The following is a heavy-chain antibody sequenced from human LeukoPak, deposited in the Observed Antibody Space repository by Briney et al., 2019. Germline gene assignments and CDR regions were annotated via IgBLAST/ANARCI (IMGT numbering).Heavy chain of an antibody. V-gene: IGHV1-18*01. CDR2: IAVYNANT. CDR3: ARDFAGLFDY. Sequence: ASVKVSCKASGYTFSNYGISWVRQAPGPGLGWMGWIAVYNANTNYAQNLQDRVTMTTDTATSTAYMELRSLRSDDTAMYYCARDFAGLFDYWGQGTLVTVSS. J-gene: IGHJ4*02. D-gene: IGHD2-21*01. CDR1: GYTFSNYG.